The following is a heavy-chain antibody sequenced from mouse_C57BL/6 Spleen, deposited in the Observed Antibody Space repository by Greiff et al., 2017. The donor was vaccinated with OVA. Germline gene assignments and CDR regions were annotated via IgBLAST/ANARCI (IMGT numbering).Heavy chain of an antibody. V-gene: IGHV2-6-1*01. J-gene: IGHJ1*03. D-gene: IGHD1-1*01. CDR3: ARHQDYGSSYVGGYFDV. Sequence: QVQLKESGPGLVAPSQSLSITCTVSGFSLTSYGVHWVRQPPGKGLEWLVVIWSDGSTTYNSALKSRLSISKDNSKSQVFLKMNSLQTDDTAMYYCARHQDYGSSYVGGYFDVWGTGTTVTVSS. CDR2: IWSDGST. CDR1: GFSLTSYG.